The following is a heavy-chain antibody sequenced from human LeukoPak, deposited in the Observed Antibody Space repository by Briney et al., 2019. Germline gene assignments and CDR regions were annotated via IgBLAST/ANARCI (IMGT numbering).Heavy chain of an antibody. V-gene: IGHV4-59*08. J-gene: IGHJ5*02. CDR3: ARLPTYCSGGSCYNGINWFDP. CDR1: GDSISSYF. D-gene: IGHD2-15*01. CDR2: VYYSRST. Sequence: SETLSLTCTVSGDSISSYFWSWIRQPPGKALEWIGYVYYSRSTKYNASLKSRVSISGDTSKNQFSLRLSSVTAADTAVYYCARLPTYCSGGSCYNGINWFDPWGQGTLVTVSS.